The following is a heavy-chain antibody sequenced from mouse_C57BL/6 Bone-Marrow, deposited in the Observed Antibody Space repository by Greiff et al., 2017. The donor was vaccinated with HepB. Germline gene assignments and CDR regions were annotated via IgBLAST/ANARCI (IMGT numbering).Heavy chain of an antibody. CDR2: ISYSGST. V-gene: IGHV3-8*01. CDR1: GYSITSDY. D-gene: IGHD2-12*01. CDR3: ARSLYRRLWAMDY. J-gene: IGHJ4*01. Sequence: EVKLMESGPGLAKPSQTLSLTCSVTGYSITSDYWNWIRKFPGNKLEYMGYISYSGSTYYNPSLKSRISITRDTSKNQYYLQLNSVTTEDTATYYCARSLYRRLWAMDYWGQGTSVTVSS.